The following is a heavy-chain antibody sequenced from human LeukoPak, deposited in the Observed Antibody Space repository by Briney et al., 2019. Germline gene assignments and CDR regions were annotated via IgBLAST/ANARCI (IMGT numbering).Heavy chain of an antibody. CDR2: INYNVRT. J-gene: IGHJ5*02. Sequence: SETLTLTCTVPGTAFSNYYWTWIRQSPGKGLDGIGSINYNVRTSYSSSLKSRVTISLDPSRNQFSLKLSSVTAADTAVYYCARGADCSSTSCYGHWFDPWGQGTLVTVSS. CDR1: GTAFSNYY. CDR3: ARGADCSSTSCYGHWFDP. V-gene: IGHV4-59*01. D-gene: IGHD2-2*01.